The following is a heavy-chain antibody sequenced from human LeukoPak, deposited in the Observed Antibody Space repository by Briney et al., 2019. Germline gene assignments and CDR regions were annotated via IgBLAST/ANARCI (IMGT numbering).Heavy chain of an antibody. J-gene: IGHJ5*02. CDR2: INRSGST. CDR1: GGSFSGYY. V-gene: IGHV4-34*01. CDR3: ARGSIVGAKGWFDP. Sequence: SETLSLTCAVYGGSFSGYYWSWIRQPPGKGLEWIGEINRSGSTNYNPSLKSRVTISVDTSKNQFSLKLSSVTAADTAVYYCARGSIVGAKGWFDPWGQGTLVTVSS. D-gene: IGHD1-26*01.